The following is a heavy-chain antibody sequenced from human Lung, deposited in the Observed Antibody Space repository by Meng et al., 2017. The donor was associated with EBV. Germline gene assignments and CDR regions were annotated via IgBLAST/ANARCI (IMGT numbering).Heavy chain of an antibody. CDR2: IRSKANSYAT. D-gene: IGHD1-26*01. CDR3: TRSGSYPGIDY. V-gene: IGHV3-73*01. CDR1: GFTFSGSA. J-gene: IGHJ4*02. Sequence: VQLVESGGGVVQPGRSLRLSCAASGFTFSGSAMHWVRQASGKGLEWVGRIRSKANSYATAYAASVKGRFTISRDDSKNTAYLQMNSLKTEDTAVYYCTRSGSYPGIDYWGQGTLVTVSS.